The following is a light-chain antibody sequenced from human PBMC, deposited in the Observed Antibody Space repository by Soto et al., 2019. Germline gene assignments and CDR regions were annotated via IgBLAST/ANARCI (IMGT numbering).Light chain of an antibody. CDR1: QGISSY. V-gene: IGKV1-27*01. Sequence: DIQMTQSPSSLSASVGDRVTITCRASQGISSYLAWYQQKPGKVPKLLIYGASTLHSGVPSRFSGSGSGTDFTLTISSLQPEDVATYYSQRYNSVPNTFGPGTKVDIK. CDR2: GAS. CDR3: QRYNSVPNT. J-gene: IGKJ3*01.